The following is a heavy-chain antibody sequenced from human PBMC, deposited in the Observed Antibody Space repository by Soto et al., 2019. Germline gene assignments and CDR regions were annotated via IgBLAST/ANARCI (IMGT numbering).Heavy chain of an antibody. D-gene: IGHD2-15*01. CDR3: AKDRVSGRPDFDY. V-gene: IGHV3-23*01. CDR1: GFTFSSYA. CDR2: ISSSGGAT. J-gene: IGHJ4*02. Sequence: GGSLRLSCASSGFTFSSYAMTLVRQAPGKGLEWVSVISSSGGATHYADSVKGRFTISRDNSKNTLYLQMNSLRAEDTAVYYCAKDRVSGRPDFDYWGQGTLVTVSS.